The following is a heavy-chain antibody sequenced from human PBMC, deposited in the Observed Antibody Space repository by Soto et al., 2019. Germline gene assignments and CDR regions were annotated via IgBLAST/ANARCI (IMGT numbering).Heavy chain of an antibody. Sequence: AETLSLTCAVSGVSISSSNWWSWVRQPPGKGLEWIGEIYHSGSTNYNPSLKSRVTISVDKSKNQFSLKLSSVTAADTAVYYCARVPISSSWPPGYYYYGMDVWGQGTTVTVSS. CDR1: GVSISSSNW. CDR2: IYHSGST. V-gene: IGHV4-4*02. J-gene: IGHJ6*02. D-gene: IGHD6-13*01. CDR3: ARVPISSSWPPGYYYYGMDV.